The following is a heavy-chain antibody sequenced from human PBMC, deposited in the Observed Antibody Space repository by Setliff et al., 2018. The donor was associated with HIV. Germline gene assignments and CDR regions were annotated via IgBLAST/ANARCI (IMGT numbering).Heavy chain of an antibody. Sequence: SETLSLTCTVSGGSISSSSDYWGWIRQPPGKGLEWIGSIYYSGSTYYNPSLKSRVTISVDTSKNQFSLKLSSVTAADTAVYYCARRKQLWLLYAFDIWGQGTMVTVSS. D-gene: IGHD5-18*01. CDR1: GGSISSSSDY. CDR3: ARRKQLWLLYAFDI. CDR2: IYYSGST. V-gene: IGHV4-39*01. J-gene: IGHJ3*02.